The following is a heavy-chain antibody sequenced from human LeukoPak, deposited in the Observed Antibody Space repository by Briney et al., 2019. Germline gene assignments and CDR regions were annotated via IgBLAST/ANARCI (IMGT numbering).Heavy chain of an antibody. Sequence: SGTLSLTCAVSGGSISSNNWWSWVRQPPGKGLEWIGDISHSGSTNYNPSLKSRVTISVDTSKNQFSLKLSSVTAADTAVYYCARFFGSGSSFDYWGQGTLVTVSS. J-gene: IGHJ4*02. CDR2: ISHSGST. D-gene: IGHD3-10*01. V-gene: IGHV4-4*02. CDR3: ARFFGSGSSFDY. CDR1: GGSISSNNW.